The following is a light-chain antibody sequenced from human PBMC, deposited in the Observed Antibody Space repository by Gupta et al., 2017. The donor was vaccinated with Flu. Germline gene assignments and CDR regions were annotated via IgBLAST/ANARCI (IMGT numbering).Light chain of an antibody. CDR2: GSS. Sequence: EIVLTQSPATLTLSPGERATRSCRARESVSSDSLAWYKQEPGQAPRLLIYGSSNRASDIPDRFSGSGSGTEFTLTISRREPEDFAVYYCQQEVSSPDTFGQGTKVEIK. V-gene: IGKV3-20*01. CDR3: QQEVSSPDT. CDR1: ESVSSDS. J-gene: IGKJ1*01.